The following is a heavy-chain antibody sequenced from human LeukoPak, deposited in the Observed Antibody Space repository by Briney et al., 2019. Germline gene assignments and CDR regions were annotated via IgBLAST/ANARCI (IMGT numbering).Heavy chain of an antibody. V-gene: IGHV3-7*01. CDR3: ARDSGETYYDILTGYQY. J-gene: IGHJ4*02. CDR1: GFTFSSYW. D-gene: IGHD3-9*01. CDR2: IKQDGSEK. Sequence: GRSLRLSCAASGFTFSSYWMSWVRQAPGKGLEWVANIKQDGSEKYYVDSVKGRFTISRDNAKNSLYLQMNSLRAEDTAVYYCARDSGETYYDILTGYQYWGQGTLVTVSS.